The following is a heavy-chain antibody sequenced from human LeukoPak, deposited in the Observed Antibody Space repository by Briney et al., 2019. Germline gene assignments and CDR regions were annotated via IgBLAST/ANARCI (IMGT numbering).Heavy chain of an antibody. CDR2: ITPILGIA. V-gene: IGHV1-69*04. D-gene: IGHD2-21*02. Sequence: SVKVSCKASGGTFSSYAISWVRQAPGQGLEWMGRITPILGIANYAQKFQGRVTITADKSTSTAYMELSSLRSEDTAVYYCAREAVVVTAAAGYVDYWGQGTMVTVSS. J-gene: IGHJ4*02. CDR3: AREAVVVTAAAGYVDY. CDR1: GGTFSSYA.